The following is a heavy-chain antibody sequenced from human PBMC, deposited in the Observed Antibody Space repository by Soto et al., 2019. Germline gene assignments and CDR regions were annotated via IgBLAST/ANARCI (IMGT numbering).Heavy chain of an antibody. CDR3: ARDWTGDTCPCLDV. CDR2: FSGSGGST. D-gene: IGHD3-3*01. J-gene: IGHJ6*02. CDR1: GFTFSNYA. V-gene: IGHV3-23*01. Sequence: EVQLLESGGGLVQPGGSLRLSCAAAGFTFSNYALTWVRQSPGKGLEWVSTFSGSGGSTYYADSVRGRFTITSDNSKNTLFLQMNSPRVEATALYDCARDWTGDTCPCLDVWGQGTTVSVYS.